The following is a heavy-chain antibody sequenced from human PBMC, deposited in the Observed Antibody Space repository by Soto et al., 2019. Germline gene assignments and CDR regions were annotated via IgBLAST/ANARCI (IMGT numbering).Heavy chain of an antibody. J-gene: IGHJ4*02. CDR2: ISASNGNR. CDR3: VRDPQRNDY. D-gene: IGHD2-2*01. CDR1: GYDFSSYG. V-gene: IGHV1-18*04. Sequence: QVQLVQSGAEVKKPGASVKVSCKASGYDFSSYGISWVRQAPGQGLEWMGWISASNGNRDYAQQFQGRVTMTSDTSRTTAYMELRSLRSDDPAVYYCVRDPQRNDYWGQGTLVNLSS.